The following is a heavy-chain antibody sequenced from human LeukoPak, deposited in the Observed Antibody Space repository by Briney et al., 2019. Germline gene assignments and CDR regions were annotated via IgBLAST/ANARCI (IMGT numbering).Heavy chain of an antibody. CDR3: AAFMGTNDLDY. V-gene: IGHV1-2*02. J-gene: IGHJ4*02. D-gene: IGHD7-27*01. CDR2: INPNSGGT. Sequence: ASVKVSCKASGYTFTGYYIHWVRQAPGQGLEWMGWINPNSGGTNYAQKFQGRVTMTTDTSISTAYMELSRLRSDDTAVYHCAAFMGTNDLDYWGQGTLVTVSS. CDR1: GYTFTGYY.